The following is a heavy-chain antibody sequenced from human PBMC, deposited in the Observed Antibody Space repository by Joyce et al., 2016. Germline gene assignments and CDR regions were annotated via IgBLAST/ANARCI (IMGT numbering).Heavy chain of an antibody. J-gene: IGHJ4*02. CDR3: ATWRGSFPFFDY. CDR2: IYYSWST. D-gene: IGHD1-26*01. V-gene: IGHV4-39*07. Sequence: QLQLQESGPGLVKPSETLSLTCTVSGVSISSITYYWGWIRQPPGKGLECIGSIYYSWSTYDNPSLKSRVTISVDTSKNQFSLKLTSLTAADTAVFYCATWRGSFPFFDYWGQGTLVTVSS. CDR1: GVSISSITYY.